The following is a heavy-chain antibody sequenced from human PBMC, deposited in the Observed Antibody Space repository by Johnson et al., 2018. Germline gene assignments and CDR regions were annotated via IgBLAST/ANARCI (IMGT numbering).Heavy chain of an antibody. CDR1: GFTFGDYA. Sequence: VQLVESGGGLVQPGRSLRLSCTASGFTFGDYAMSWFRQAPGKGLEWVGFIRSKAYGGTTEYAASVKGRFTISRDDSKNTLYLQMKSLRSEDTAVYYCAKGGTRTWLIFDYWGQGTLVTVSS. J-gene: IGHJ4*02. V-gene: IGHV3-49*03. CDR3: AKGGTRTWLIFDY. CDR2: IRSKAYGGTT. D-gene: IGHD5-12*01.